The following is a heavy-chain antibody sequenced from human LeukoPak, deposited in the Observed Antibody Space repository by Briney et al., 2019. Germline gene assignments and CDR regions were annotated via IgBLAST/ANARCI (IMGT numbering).Heavy chain of an antibody. D-gene: IGHD3-16*01. Sequence: GGSLRLSCAASGFTFSNYWMSWVRQAPGKGLEWVANIKQDGSEKYYVDSVKGRFTISRDNAKNSLYLQMNNLRAEDTAVYYCARVHSHGGYPWGQGTLVTVSS. CDR2: IKQDGSEK. V-gene: IGHV3-7*01. J-gene: IGHJ5*02. CDR1: GFTFSNYW. CDR3: ARVHSHGGYP.